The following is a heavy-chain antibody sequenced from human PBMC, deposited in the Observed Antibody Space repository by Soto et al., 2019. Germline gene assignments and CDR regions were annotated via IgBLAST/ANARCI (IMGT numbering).Heavy chain of an antibody. CDR3: ARTVARTWFDP. Sequence: TLSLTCTVSGGSISSYYWSWIRQPPGKGLEWIGYIYYSGSTNYNPSLKSRVTISVDTSKNQFSLKLSSVTAADTAVYYCARTVARTWFDPWGQGTLVTVSS. J-gene: IGHJ5*02. CDR2: IYYSGST. CDR1: GGSISSYY. D-gene: IGHD6-19*01. V-gene: IGHV4-59*01.